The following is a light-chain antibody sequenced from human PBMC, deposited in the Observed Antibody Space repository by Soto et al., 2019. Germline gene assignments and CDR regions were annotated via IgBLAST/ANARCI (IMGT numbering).Light chain of an antibody. J-gene: IGLJ1*01. CDR2: GNS. Sequence: QSVLTQPPSVSGAPGQRVTISCTGSSSNIGAGYDVHWYQQLPGTAPKLLIYGNSNRPSGVPDRFSGSKSGTSASLAITGLQAEDEADYYCQSHDSSLSGQGVFGTGTKVTVL. CDR3: QSHDSSLSGQGV. CDR1: SSNIGAGYD. V-gene: IGLV1-40*01.